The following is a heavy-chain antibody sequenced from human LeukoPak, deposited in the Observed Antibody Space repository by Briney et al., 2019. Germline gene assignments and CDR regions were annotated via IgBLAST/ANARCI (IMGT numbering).Heavy chain of an antibody. CDR3: AKARYSNGLNDY. CDR1: RFTFSSYS. D-gene: IGHD3-10*01. CDR2: ISSSSSYI. Sequence: GGSLRLSCAASRFTFSSYSMNWVRQAPGKGLEWVSSISSSSSYIYYADSVKGRFTISRDDAKNSLYLQMNSLRAEDTAIYYCAKARYSNGLNDYWGQGTLVTVSS. V-gene: IGHV3-21*04. J-gene: IGHJ4*02.